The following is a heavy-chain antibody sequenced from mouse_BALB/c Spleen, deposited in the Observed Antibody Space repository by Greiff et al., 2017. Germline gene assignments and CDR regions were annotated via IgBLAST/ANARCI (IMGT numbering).Heavy chain of an antibody. CDR3: TRGDDYGYYYAMDY. J-gene: IGHJ4*01. CDR2: INPSNGGT. Sequence: QVQLQQSGAELVKPGASVKLSCKASGYTFTSYYMYWVKQRPGQGLEWIGGINPSNGGTNFNEKFKSKATLTVDKSSSTAYMQLSSLTSEDSAVYYCTRGDDYGYYYAMDYWGQGTSVTVSS. V-gene: IGHV1S81*02. CDR1: GYTFTSYY. D-gene: IGHD2-4*01.